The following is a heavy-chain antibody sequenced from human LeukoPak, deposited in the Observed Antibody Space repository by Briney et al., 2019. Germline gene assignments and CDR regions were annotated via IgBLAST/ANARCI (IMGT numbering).Heavy chain of an antibody. CDR2: IWHDGSNK. D-gene: IGHD3-10*01. J-gene: IGHJ4*02. Sequence: GGSLRLSCAASGFTYSSYAIHWVRQDPGKGLEWVALIWHDGSNKYYSDSVKGRFTISRDNSKNTAFLQMNSLRAEDTAVYYCATEVFGSGSCPDYWGQGTLVTVSS. V-gene: IGHV3-33*01. CDR1: GFTYSSYA. CDR3: ATEVFGSGSCPDY.